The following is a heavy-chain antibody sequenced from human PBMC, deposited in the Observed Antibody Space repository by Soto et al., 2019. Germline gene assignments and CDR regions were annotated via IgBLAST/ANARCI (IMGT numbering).Heavy chain of an antibody. CDR3: ARDSYDYGVVSRPGQNFDY. J-gene: IGHJ4*02. Sequence: GGSLRLSCAASGFTFSSYGMHWVRQAPGKGLEWVAVIWYDGSNKYYADSVKGRFTISRDNSKNTLYLQMNSLRAEDTAVYYCARDSYDYGVVSRPGQNFDYWGQGTLVTVSS. CDR2: IWYDGSNK. D-gene: IGHD5-12*01. V-gene: IGHV3-33*01. CDR1: GFTFSSYG.